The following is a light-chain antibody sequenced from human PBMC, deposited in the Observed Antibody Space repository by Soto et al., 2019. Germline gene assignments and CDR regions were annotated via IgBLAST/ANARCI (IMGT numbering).Light chain of an antibody. V-gene: IGKV1-6*01. J-gene: IGKJ1*01. CDR1: QGIRSD. Sequence: IQMTQSPSSQSASVGDRVTISCRASQGIRSDLAWYQQKPGKVPKLLIYGASKLESGVPSRFSGSGFGTDFTLTISSLQPEDFATYYCLQDYNFPWAFGQGTKVEIK. CDR3: LQDYNFPWA. CDR2: GAS.